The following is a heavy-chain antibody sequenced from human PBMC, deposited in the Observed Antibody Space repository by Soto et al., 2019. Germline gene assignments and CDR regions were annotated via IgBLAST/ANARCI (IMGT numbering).Heavy chain of an antibody. Sequence: SVKVSCKASGGTFSSYAISWVRQAPGQGLEWMGGIIPIFGTANYAQKFQGRVTITADKSTSTAYMELSSLRSEDTAVYYCAIYDYVWGSQPYYWFDPWGQGTLVTVSS. J-gene: IGHJ5*02. CDR1: GGTFSSYA. D-gene: IGHD3-16*01. V-gene: IGHV1-69*06. CDR2: IIPIFGTA. CDR3: AIYDYVWGSQPYYWFDP.